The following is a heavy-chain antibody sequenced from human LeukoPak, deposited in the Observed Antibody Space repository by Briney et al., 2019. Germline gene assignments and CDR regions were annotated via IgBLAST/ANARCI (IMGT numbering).Heavy chain of an antibody. D-gene: IGHD3-22*01. Sequence: GGSLRLSCAASGFTLSSYEMNWVRQAPGKGLEWVSYISSSGSTKYYADSVKGRFTISRDNAKNSLYLQMNTLRAEDTAFYYCARALYYYDSSGYYTPGWGQGTLVTVSS. J-gene: IGHJ4*02. CDR2: ISSSGSTK. CDR1: GFTLSSYE. V-gene: IGHV3-48*03. CDR3: ARALYYYDSSGYYTPG.